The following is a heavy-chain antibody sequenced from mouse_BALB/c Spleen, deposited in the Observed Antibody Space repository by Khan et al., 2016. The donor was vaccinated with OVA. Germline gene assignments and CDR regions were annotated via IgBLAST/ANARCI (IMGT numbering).Heavy chain of an antibody. CDR3: ARPSYYGNPWFTY. V-gene: IGHV5-9*02. J-gene: IGHJ3*01. D-gene: IGHD2-10*01. CDR2: ISTGGSYI. CDR1: GFAFSSYD. Sequence: EVELVESGGGFVKPGGSLNLSCAASGFAFSSYDMSWVRQTPEKRLEWVATISTGGSYIYYPDSVKGRFTISRDIARNTLYLQMSGLRSEDTALYYCARPSYYGNPWFTYWGPGTLVTGSA.